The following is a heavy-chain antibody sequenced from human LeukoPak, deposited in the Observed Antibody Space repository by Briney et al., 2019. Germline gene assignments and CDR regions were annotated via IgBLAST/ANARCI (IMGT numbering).Heavy chain of an antibody. CDR3: ARGPRVVYYDSSGYYYGPFDY. CDR1: GYTFTSYY. Sequence: ASVKVSCKASGYTFTSYYMHWVRQAPGQGLKWMGVINPSGGSTSYAHKFQGRVTMTRDTSTSTVYMELSSLRSEDTAVYYCARGPRVVYYDSSGYYYGPFDYWGQGTLVTVSS. V-gene: IGHV1-46*01. D-gene: IGHD3-22*01. J-gene: IGHJ4*02. CDR2: INPSGGST.